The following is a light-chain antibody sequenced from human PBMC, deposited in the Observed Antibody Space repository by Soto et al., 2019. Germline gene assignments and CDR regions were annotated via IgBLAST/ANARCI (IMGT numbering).Light chain of an antibody. V-gene: IGKV1-39*01. Sequence: DIQMTQSQSSLSASVGDRVTITCRASQSISYYLNWYQQKPGKAPKLLIYDASSLESGVPSRFSGSGSGTDFTLTISRLEPEDFAVYYCQQYGSSPWTFGQGTKVAIK. CDR3: QQYGSSPWT. CDR2: DAS. CDR1: QSISYY. J-gene: IGKJ1*01.